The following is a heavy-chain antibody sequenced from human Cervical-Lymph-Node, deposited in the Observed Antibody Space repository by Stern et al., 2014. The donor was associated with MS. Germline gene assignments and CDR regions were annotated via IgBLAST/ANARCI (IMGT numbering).Heavy chain of an antibody. CDR2: IDPSSGYT. J-gene: IGHJ6*02. CDR3: ARDNTYYEILTGYPRTNLYYGMDV. D-gene: IGHD3-9*01. Sequence: VQLEESGAEVKKPGASVKVSCKASGYTFTSFFIHWVRQAPGPGLEWMGIIDPSSGYTNYTQKFQGRVTMTRDTSTSTVYMELSSLRSDDTAVYYCARDNTYYEILTGYPRTNLYYGMDVWGQGTTVTVSS. CDR1: GYTFTSFF. V-gene: IGHV1-46*01.